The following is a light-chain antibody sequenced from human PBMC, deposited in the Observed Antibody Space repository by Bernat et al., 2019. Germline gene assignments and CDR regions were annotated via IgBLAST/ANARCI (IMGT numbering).Light chain of an antibody. CDR3: SSYAGSNNFV. CDR2: EVS. V-gene: IGLV2-8*01. CDR1: SSDVGGYNY. Sequence: QSALTQPPSASGSPGQSVTISCTGTSSDVGGYNYVSWYQQHPGKAPKLMIYEVSKRPSGVPDRFSGSKSGNTASLTVSGLQAEDDAVYYCSSYAGSNNFVFGTGTKVTVL. J-gene: IGLJ1*01.